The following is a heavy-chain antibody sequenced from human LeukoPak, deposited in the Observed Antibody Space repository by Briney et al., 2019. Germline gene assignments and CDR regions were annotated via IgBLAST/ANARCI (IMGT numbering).Heavy chain of an antibody. J-gene: IGHJ4*02. D-gene: IGHD1-14*01. V-gene: IGHV3-30*02. CDR3: ARVVTTSED. Sequence: GGSLRLSCVTSGFIFRSYGMHWVRQAPGKGLEWVAFIRSDGSDEHYADPVKGRFTISRDNSKDTLYLQMNSLGPEDTAVYYCARVVTTSEDWGQGTLVTVSS. CDR1: GFIFRSYG. CDR2: IRSDGSDE.